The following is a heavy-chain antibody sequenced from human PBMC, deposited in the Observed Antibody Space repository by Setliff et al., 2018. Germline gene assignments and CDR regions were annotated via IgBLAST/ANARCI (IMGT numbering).Heavy chain of an antibody. D-gene: IGHD3-22*01. Sequence: GGSLRLSCAASGFTFNSYPLHWVRQAPGKGLQWVSYISSASRTIHYADSVKGRFSISRENAMNSLYLQMNSLRADDTAVYYCARQRYYDTTGKAFDIWGQGTMVTVSS. CDR1: GFTFNSYP. CDR2: ISSASRTI. V-gene: IGHV3-48*04. J-gene: IGHJ3*02. CDR3: ARQRYYDTTGKAFDI.